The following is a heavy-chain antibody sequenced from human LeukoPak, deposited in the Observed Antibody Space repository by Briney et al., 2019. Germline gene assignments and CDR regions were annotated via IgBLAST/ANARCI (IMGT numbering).Heavy chain of an antibody. Sequence: GASVKVSCKASGYTFTAYSMHWVRQAPGQGIEWMGWINPNSGGTNYAQKFQGRVTMTRDTSITTAYMELSRLRSDDTAVYYCARDLDYYGSGSFFNIWGQGTMVTVSS. CDR3: ARDLDYYGSGSFFNI. D-gene: IGHD3-10*01. V-gene: IGHV1-2*02. CDR1: GYTFTAYS. CDR2: INPNSGGT. J-gene: IGHJ3*02.